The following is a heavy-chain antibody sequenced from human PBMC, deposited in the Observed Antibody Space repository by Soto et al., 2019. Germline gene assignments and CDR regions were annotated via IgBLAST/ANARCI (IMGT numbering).Heavy chain of an antibody. CDR2: IDPNSGGT. CDR3: AREAAEMGDALDI. V-gene: IGHV1-2*04. Sequence: GASVKVSCKASGYTFTGYYMHWVRQAPGQGLEWMGWIDPNSGGTNYAQKFQGWVTMTRDTSISTAYMELSRLRSDDTAVYYCAREAAEMGDALDIWGQGTMVTVSS. J-gene: IGHJ3*02. D-gene: IGHD6-13*01. CDR1: GYTFTGYY.